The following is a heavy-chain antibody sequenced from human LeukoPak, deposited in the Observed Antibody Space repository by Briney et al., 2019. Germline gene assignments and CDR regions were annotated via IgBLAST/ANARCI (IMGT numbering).Heavy chain of an antibody. J-gene: IGHJ4*02. Sequence: SETLSLTCAVYGGSFSGYYWSWIRQPPGKGLEWIGEINHSGSTNYNPSLKSRVTISVDTSKNQFSLKLSSVTAADTAVYYRARSPDYDILTGYSYIFDYWGQGILVTVSS. V-gene: IGHV4-34*01. D-gene: IGHD3-9*01. CDR1: GGSFSGYY. CDR3: ARSPDYDILTGYSYIFDY. CDR2: INHSGST.